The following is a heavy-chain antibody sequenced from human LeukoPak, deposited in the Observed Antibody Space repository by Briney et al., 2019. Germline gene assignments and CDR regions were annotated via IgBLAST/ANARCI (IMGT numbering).Heavy chain of an antibody. D-gene: IGHD5-18*01. CDR2: IYYSGNT. Sequence: SETLSLTCTISGGSISSGDYYWSWIRQPPGKGLEWIGYIYYSGNTYYNPSLKSRVTISVDTSNNQFSLNLNSVTAADTAVYYCARAPRDTNSWYYFDYWGQGTLVSVSS. CDR3: ARAPRDTNSWYYFDY. CDR1: GGSISSGDYY. V-gene: IGHV4-30-4*01. J-gene: IGHJ4*02.